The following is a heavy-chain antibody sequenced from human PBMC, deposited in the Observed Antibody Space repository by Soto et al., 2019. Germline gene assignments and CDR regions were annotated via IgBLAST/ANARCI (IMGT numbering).Heavy chain of an antibody. CDR2: IIPIFGTP. CDR1: GGTFSSSA. Sequence: QVQLVQSGAEVEKPGSSVKVSCKASGGTFSSSAISWVRQAPGQGLEWMGGIIPIFGTPNYAQKFQGRVTITADESASTAYMELSGVRSEDTAVYYCAEGEVTAIRYDYYYGMDGWGLGTTVTVSS. J-gene: IGHJ6*02. CDR3: AEGEVTAIRYDYYYGMDG. V-gene: IGHV1-69*12. D-gene: IGHD2-21*02.